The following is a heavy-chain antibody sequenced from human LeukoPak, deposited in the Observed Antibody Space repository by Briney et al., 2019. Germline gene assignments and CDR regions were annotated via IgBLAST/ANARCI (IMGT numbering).Heavy chain of an antibody. CDR2: INPNSGGI. Sequence: ASVKVSCKASGYTFTGYYLHWVRQAPGQGLEWMGWINPNSGGINYVQKFQGRVTMTRDTSSSTAYMELNGLGSDDTAVYYCARVVVVSVGTTKILDPWGQGTLVTVSS. CDR3: ARVVVVSVGTTKILDP. D-gene: IGHD2-2*01. J-gene: IGHJ5*02. V-gene: IGHV1-2*02. CDR1: GYTFTGYY.